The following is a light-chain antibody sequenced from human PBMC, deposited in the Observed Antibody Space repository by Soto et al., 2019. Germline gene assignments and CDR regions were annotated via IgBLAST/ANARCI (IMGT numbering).Light chain of an antibody. CDR2: GAS. V-gene: IGKV3-15*01. J-gene: IGKJ5*01. CDR3: QQYNNWPT. Sequence: EIVMTQSPATLSVSPGERATLSCRASQSIRTNLAWYQQKPGQAPRLLIYGASTRATGIPARFSGSGSGTEFTLTISSLRSEDFAVYYCQQYNNWPTSGQGTRLEI. CDR1: QSIRTN.